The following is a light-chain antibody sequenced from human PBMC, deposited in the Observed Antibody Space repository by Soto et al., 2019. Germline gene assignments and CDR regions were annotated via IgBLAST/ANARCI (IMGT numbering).Light chain of an antibody. J-gene: IGLJ2*01. CDR3: SSYAGSSTL. CDR1: SSDVGGYNY. CDR2: EVS. Sequence: QSVLTQPASVSGSPGQSITISCTGTSSDVGGYNYVSWYQQHPGKAPKLMIYEVSDRPSGVSNRFSGSKSGNTASLTISGLQAEDEADYYCSSYAGSSTLFGVGTKLTVL. V-gene: IGLV2-14*01.